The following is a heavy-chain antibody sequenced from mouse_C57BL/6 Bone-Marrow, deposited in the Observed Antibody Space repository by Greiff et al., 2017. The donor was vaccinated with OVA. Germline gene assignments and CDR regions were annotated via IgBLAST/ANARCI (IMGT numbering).Heavy chain of an antibody. J-gene: IGHJ2*01. CDR3: TTWDYDVDY. CDR2: IDPENGDT. Sequence: VQLQQSGAELVRPGASVKLSCTASGFNIKDDYMNWVKQRPEQGLEWIGWIDPENGDTEYASKFQGKATITADTSSNTAYLQRSSLTSEDTAVYYCTTWDYDVDYWGQGTTLTVSS. CDR1: GFNIKDDY. D-gene: IGHD2-4*01. V-gene: IGHV14-4*01.